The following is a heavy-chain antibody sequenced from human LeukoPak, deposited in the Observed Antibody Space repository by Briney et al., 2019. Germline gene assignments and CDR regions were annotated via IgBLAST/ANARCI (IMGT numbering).Heavy chain of an antibody. CDR2: MNPNSGNT. J-gene: IGHJ6*03. Sequence: ASVKVSCKASGYTFTSYDINWVRQTTGQGLEWMGWMNPNSGNTGYARKFQGRVTMTRNTSITTAYMELSSLRSEDTAVYYCAVAAPFYYYYHMDVWGKGTTVTASS. D-gene: IGHD2-15*01. V-gene: IGHV1-8*02. CDR1: GYTFTSYD. CDR3: AVAAPFYYYYHMDV.